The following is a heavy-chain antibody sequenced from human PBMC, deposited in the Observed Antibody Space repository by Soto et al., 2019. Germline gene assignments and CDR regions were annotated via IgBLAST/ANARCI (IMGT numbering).Heavy chain of an antibody. J-gene: IGHJ4*02. CDR3: ARHGLAPAGPVPGLDY. D-gene: IGHD6-13*01. V-gene: IGHV4-59*08. CDR2: IYYSETT. CDR1: GGSIISYY. Sequence: PSETLSLTCTVTGGSIISYYWSWIRQPPGKGLEWIGYIYYSETTNNNPSLRSRVTISVDTSKNQFSLKLTSVTAAATAVFYCARHGLAPAGPVPGLDYWGQGTLVTVSS.